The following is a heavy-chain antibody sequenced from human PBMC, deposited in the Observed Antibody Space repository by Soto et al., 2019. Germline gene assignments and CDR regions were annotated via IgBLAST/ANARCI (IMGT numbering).Heavy chain of an antibody. CDR3: AGDVWRDPDCISTSCYYNWFDP. D-gene: IGHD2-2*01. Sequence: QVQLVQSGAEVKKPGSSVKVSCKASGGTFSIYGISWVRQAPGQGLEWMGGIIPIFGTPNYAQKFQGRVTIMADESTSTAYMELSSLRSEDTAVYYCAGDVWRDPDCISTSCYYNWFDPWGQGTLVTVSS. CDR1: GGTFSIYG. CDR2: IIPIFGTP. J-gene: IGHJ5*02. V-gene: IGHV1-69*12.